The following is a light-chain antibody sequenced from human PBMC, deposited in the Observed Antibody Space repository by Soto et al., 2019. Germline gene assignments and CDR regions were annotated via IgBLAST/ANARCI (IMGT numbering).Light chain of an antibody. Sequence: EIVLTQSPSTLSLSRVERATLSCMASQSVSSYLAWYQQRPGQAPRLLIYDASNRATGVPARFSASGSGTDFTLTISDVQPEDFALYYCHQRQSWPRTFGQGTKVDIK. V-gene: IGKV3-11*01. CDR3: HQRQSWPRT. J-gene: IGKJ1*01. CDR2: DAS. CDR1: QSVSSY.